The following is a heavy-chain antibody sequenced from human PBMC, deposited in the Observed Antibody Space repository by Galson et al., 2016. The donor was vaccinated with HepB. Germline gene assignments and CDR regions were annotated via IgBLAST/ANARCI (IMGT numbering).Heavy chain of an antibody. D-gene: IGHD3-10*02. CDR1: GFTFTSYY. CDR3: ARATDQSYYVIGY. V-gene: IGHV1-46*01. J-gene: IGHJ4*02. Sequence: SVKVSCKASGFTFTSYYMHWVRQAPGHGLEWMGVINPSSGRASHAQNFQGRVTMTRDISTSTLYMELSGLRSEDAGIYYCARATDQSYYVIGYWGQGTLVTVSS. CDR2: INPSSGRA.